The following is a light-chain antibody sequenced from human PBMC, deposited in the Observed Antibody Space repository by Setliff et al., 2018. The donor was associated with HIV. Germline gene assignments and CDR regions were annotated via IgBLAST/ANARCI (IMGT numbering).Light chain of an antibody. V-gene: IGKV1-39*01. CDR1: QSIRSH. Sequence: DIQMTQSPSSLSASVGDRLTITCRASQSIRSHLNWYQQKPGKAPSVLIYSSSTLQSGVPSRFSGSGFGTDFTLTISSLQPEDFATYYCQQTYTAPWTFGQGT. CDR2: SSS. CDR3: QQTYTAPWT. J-gene: IGKJ1*01.